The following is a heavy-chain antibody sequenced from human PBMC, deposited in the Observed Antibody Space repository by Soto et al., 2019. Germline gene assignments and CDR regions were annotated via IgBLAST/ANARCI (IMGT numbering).Heavy chain of an antibody. Sequence: GGSLRLSCAASGFTFSSYWMSWVRQAPGKGLEWVANIKQDGSEKYYVDSVKGRFTISRDNAKNSLYLQMNSLRAEDTAVYYCARVGSSAGAYFGVVRGPRYYYYYMDVWGKGTTVTVSS. CDR1: GFTFSSYW. CDR2: IKQDGSEK. D-gene: IGHD3-3*01. J-gene: IGHJ6*03. V-gene: IGHV3-7*01. CDR3: ARVGSSAGAYFGVVRGPRYYYYYMDV.